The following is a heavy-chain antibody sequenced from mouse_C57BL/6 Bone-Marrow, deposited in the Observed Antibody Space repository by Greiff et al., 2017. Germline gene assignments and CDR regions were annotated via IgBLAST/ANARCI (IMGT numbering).Heavy chain of an antibody. J-gene: IGHJ1*03. CDR1: GFTFSDYG. CDR3: ARPPYFDV. CDR2: ISSGSSTI. V-gene: IGHV5-17*01. Sequence: DVHLVESGGGLVKPGGSLKLSCAASGFTFSDYGMHWVRQAPEKGLEWVAYISSGSSTIYYADTVKGRFTISRDNAKNTLFLQMTSLRSEDTAMYYCARPPYFDVWGTGTTVTVSS.